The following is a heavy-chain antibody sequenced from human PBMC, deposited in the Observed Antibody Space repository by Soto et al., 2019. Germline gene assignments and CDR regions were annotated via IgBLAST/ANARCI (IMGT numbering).Heavy chain of an antibody. D-gene: IGHD6-13*01. J-gene: IGHJ6*03. CDR1: GGSFSGYY. V-gene: IGHV4-34*01. CDR2: INHSGST. Sequence: TLSLTCAVYGGSFSGYYWSWIRQPPGKGLEWIGEINHSGSTNYNPSLKSRVTISVDTSKNQFSLKLSSVTAADTAVYYCARDAAYYYYYMDVWGKGTTVTVSS. CDR3: ARDAAYYYYYMDV.